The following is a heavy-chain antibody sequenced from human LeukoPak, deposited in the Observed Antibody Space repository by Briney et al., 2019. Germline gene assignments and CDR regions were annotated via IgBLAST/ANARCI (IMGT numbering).Heavy chain of an antibody. V-gene: IGHV3-11*04. CDR2: ISASGSTI. J-gene: IGHJ4*02. CDR1: GFTFSDYY. D-gene: IGHD2-21*02. CDR3: ARDCGGHCYSGFDY. Sequence: TGGSLRLSCAASGFTFSDYYMAWIRQAPGKGLEYISHISASGSTIHYGDSVKGRFTIFRDDARNSVYLQMTSLRAGDTATYFCARDCGGHCYSGFDYWGQGALVTVSS.